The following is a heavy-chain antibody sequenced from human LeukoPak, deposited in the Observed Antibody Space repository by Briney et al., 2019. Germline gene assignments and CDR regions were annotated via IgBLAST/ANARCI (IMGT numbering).Heavy chain of an antibody. J-gene: IGHJ4*02. V-gene: IGHV3-21*01. CDR3: VRGSVSIFGVVDYYFDY. CDR1: GFTFSSYS. D-gene: IGHD3-3*01. CDR2: ISSSSSYI. Sequence: GGSLRLSCAASGFTFSSYSMNWVRQAPGKGLEWVSSISSSSSYIYYADSVKGRFTISRDNAKNSLYLQMNSLRAEDTAVYYCVRGSVSIFGVVDYYFDYWGQGTLVTVSS.